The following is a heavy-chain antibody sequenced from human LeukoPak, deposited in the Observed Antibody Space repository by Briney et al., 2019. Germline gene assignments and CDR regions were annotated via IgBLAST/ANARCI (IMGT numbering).Heavy chain of an antibody. D-gene: IGHD6-13*01. Sequence: GGSLRLSCVTSGLTFSSYAMSWVRQAPGKGLEWVSAISDSGGSTYYADSVKGRFTIFRDNSKNTLYLQMNSLRAEDTAVYYCAKGYSSSWSAPDVWGKGTTVTVSS. J-gene: IGHJ6*04. V-gene: IGHV3-23*01. CDR3: AKGYSSSWSAPDV. CDR2: ISDSGGST. CDR1: GLTFSSYA.